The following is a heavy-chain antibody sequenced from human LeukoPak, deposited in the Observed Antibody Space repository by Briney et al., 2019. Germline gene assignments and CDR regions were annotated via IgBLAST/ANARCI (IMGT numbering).Heavy chain of an antibody. CDR3: ARMATVPGPADY. CDR2: IFSNDEK. V-gene: IGHV2-26*01. Sequence: SGPVLVKPTEPLTLTCTVSGFSLSNARMGVSWIRQPPGKALEWLAHIFSNDEKSYSTSLKSRLTISKDTSKSQVVLTMTNMDPVDTATYYCARMATVPGPADYWGQGTLVTVSS. J-gene: IGHJ4*02. D-gene: IGHD4-11*01. CDR1: GFSLSNARMG.